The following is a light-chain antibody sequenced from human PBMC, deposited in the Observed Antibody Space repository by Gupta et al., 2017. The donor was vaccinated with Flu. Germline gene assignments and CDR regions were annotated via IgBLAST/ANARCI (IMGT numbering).Light chain of an antibody. Sequence: DIVMTQSPLSLPVTPGEPASISCRSSQSLLHSNGYNYLDWYLQKPGQSPQLLIYLGSNRASGVPDRFSGSGSGTXFTVKIXRVEAEDVGVYYCMQALQTPYTIGXGTKLEIK. J-gene: IGKJ2*01. V-gene: IGKV2-28*01. CDR3: MQALQTPYT. CDR1: QSLLHSNGYNY. CDR2: LGS.